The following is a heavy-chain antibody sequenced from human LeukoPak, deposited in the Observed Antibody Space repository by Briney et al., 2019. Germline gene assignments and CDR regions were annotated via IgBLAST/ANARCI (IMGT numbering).Heavy chain of an antibody. D-gene: IGHD4-11*01. V-gene: IGHV3-43*02. CDR1: GFTSDTYA. J-gene: IGHJ6*02. CDR2: ISGDGGST. CDR3: AKGYSNYVAFYYYAMGV. Sequence: GGSLRLSCAASGFTSDTYAMHWVRQAPGKGLEWVSLISGDGGSTYYADSVKGRFTVSRDNSKNSLYLQMNSLRTEDTAFYYCAKGYSNYVAFYYYAMGVWGQGTAVTVSS.